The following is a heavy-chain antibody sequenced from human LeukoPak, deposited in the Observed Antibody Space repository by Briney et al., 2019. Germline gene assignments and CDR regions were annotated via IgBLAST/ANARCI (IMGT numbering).Heavy chain of an antibody. V-gene: IGHV4-34*01. J-gene: IGHJ4*02. CDR1: GGSFSGYY. D-gene: IGHD2/OR15-2a*01. Sequence: SETLSLTCAVYGGSFSGYYWSWIRQPPGKGLEWIGEINHSGSTNYNPSLKSRVTISVDTSKNQISLKLSSVTAADTAVYYCARQRRFVLSVDYWGQGTLVTVSS. CDR2: INHSGST. CDR3: ARQRRFVLSVDY.